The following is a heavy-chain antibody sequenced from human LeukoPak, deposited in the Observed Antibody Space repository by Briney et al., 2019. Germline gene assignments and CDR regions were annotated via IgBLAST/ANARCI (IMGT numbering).Heavy chain of an antibody. D-gene: IGHD6-6*01. CDR1: GYSFTTYG. CDR2: ISANNNNT. J-gene: IGHJ4*02. Sequence: ASVKVSCKASGYSFTTYGISWVRQAPGQGLEWMGWISANNNNTDNVQKLQGRVTMTTDTSTSTAYMELRSLRSDDTAVYYCARRTYSSSSSIFDYWGQGTLVTVSS. V-gene: IGHV1-18*01. CDR3: ARRTYSSSSSIFDY.